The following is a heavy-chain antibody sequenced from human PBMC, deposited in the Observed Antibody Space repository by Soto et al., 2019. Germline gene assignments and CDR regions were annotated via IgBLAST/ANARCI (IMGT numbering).Heavy chain of an antibody. V-gene: IGHV4-59*08. CDR2: IYYSGST. CDR1: GGSLSSYY. Sequence: QVQLQESGPGLVKHSETLSLTCTVSGGSLSSYYWSWIRQPPGKGLECIVYIYYSGSTNYNPSLTSRVTISVDTSKNQFSLKLSSVAAADTAVYYCASTSATRGWFLGWGQGTLVTVSS. D-gene: IGHD6-19*01. CDR3: ASTSATRGWFLG. J-gene: IGHJ4*02.